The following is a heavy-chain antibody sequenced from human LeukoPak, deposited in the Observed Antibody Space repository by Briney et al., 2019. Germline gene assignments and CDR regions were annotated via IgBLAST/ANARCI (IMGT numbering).Heavy chain of an antibody. J-gene: IGHJ4*02. V-gene: IGHV1-2*02. D-gene: IGHD1-26*01. CDR2: ISPYSGDT. CDR3: ATVGATTAGGSDF. Sequence: ASVKVSCKASGYTFTDYNMHWVRQAPGQGLEWMGWISPYSGDTNYAQTFQGRITLTRDTSITTAYMEVYSLRPDDTAIYYCATVGATTAGGSDFWGQGTLVTVSS. CDR1: GYTFTDYN.